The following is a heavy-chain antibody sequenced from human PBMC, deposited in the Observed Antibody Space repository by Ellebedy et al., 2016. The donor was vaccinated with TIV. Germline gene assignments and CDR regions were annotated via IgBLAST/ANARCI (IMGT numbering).Heavy chain of an antibody. CDR3: AKDRFSSAWYGGYFDY. J-gene: IGHJ4*02. V-gene: IGHV3-23*01. CDR1: GFTFSRYN. CDR2: ISGSGDSP. D-gene: IGHD6-19*01. Sequence: PGGSLRLSCAASGFTFSRYNMNWVRQAPGKGLEWVSAISGSGDSPHYADSVKGRFTISRDTSKNTMYLKMNSLRAEETAVYYCAKDRFSSAWYGGYFDYWGQGTLVTVSS.